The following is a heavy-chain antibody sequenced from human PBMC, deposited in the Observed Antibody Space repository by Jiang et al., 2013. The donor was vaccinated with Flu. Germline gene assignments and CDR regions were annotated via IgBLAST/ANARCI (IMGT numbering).Heavy chain of an antibody. CDR3: AREGHCGGDCYHYWYFDL. D-gene: IGHD2-21*02. CDR1: GFTFSSYS. V-gene: IGHV3-48*02. J-gene: IGHJ2*01. Sequence: VQLVESGGGLVQPGGSLRLSCAASGFTFSSYSMNWVRQAPGKGLEWVSYISSSSSTIYYADSVKGRFTISRDNAKNSLYLQMNSLRDEDTAVYYCAREGHCGGDCYHYWYFDLWGRGTLVTVSS. CDR2: ISSSSSTI.